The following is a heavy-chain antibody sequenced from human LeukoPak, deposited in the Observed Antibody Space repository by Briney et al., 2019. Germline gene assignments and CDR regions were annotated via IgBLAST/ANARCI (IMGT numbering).Heavy chain of an antibody. CDR1: GGSISSSSYY. CDR2: IYYSGGT. Sequence: SETLSLTCTVSGGSISSSSYYWGWIRQPPGKGLGWIGSIYYSGGTYYNPSLKSRVTISVDTSKNQFSLKLSSVTAADTAVYHCARQSRWSSSWYRYFDLWGRGTLVTVSS. J-gene: IGHJ2*01. D-gene: IGHD6-13*01. V-gene: IGHV4-39*01. CDR3: ARQSRWSSSWYRYFDL.